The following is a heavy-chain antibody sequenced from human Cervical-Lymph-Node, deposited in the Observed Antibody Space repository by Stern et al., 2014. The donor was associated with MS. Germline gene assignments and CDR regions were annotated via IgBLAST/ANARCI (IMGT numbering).Heavy chain of an antibody. CDR1: GFTFSTYW. J-gene: IGHJ4*02. CDR2: INSDGSHT. D-gene: IGHD2-8*02. V-gene: IGHV3-74*01. Sequence: EVQLVESGGGLVQPGGSLRLSCAASGFTFSTYWMHWVRQAPGEGLACVSRINSDGSHTNYADSVKGRFTISRDNADNTLYLQMNSLRAADTAVYYCVRGTSYWPGVDYWGQGTLVTVSS. CDR3: VRGTSYWPGVDY.